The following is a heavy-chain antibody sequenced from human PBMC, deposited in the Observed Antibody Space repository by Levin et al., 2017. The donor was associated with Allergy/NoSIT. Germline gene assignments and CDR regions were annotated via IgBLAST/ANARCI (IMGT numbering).Heavy chain of an antibody. V-gene: IGHV3-7*04. D-gene: IGHD2-15*01. CDR2: IKQDGSEK. CDR3: ARDIVVVVAATPGFDF. CDR1: GFTFSRYW. J-gene: IGHJ4*02. Sequence: PGGSLRLSCAASGFTFSRYWMSWVRQAPGKGLEWVANIKQDGSEKYFVDSVKGRFTISRDNAKNALYLQMNSLRAEDTAVYYCARDIVVVVAATPGFDFWGQGTLVTVSS.